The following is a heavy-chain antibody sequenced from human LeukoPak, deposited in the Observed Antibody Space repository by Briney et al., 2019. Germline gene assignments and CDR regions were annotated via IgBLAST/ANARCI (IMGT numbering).Heavy chain of an antibody. CDR2: ISGSGGNT. Sequence: GGSLRLSSAASGFTFRSYAMSWVRQAPGKGLEWVSVISGSGGNTHYAESVKGRFTISRENSKNTLYLQMNSLRAGDTAVYFCAKDRGGTYFVDYWGQGTLVTVSS. V-gene: IGHV3-23*01. D-gene: IGHD1-26*01. J-gene: IGHJ4*02. CDR3: AKDRGGTYFVDY. CDR1: GFTFRSYA.